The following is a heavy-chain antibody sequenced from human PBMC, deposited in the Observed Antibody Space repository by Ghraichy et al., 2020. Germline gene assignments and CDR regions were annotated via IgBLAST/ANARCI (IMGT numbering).Heavy chain of an antibody. CDR1: GGSISRYY. J-gene: IGHJ3*02. Sequence: SETLSLTCTVSGGSISRYYWSWIRQPPGKGLEWIGYIYYSGSTNYNPSLKSRVSISVDTSKNQFSLKLSAVTAADTATYYCARHRGSGWPDAFDICGQGTMVGVSS. D-gene: IGHD6-19*01. CDR2: IYYSGST. CDR3: ARHRGSGWPDAFDI. V-gene: IGHV4-59*08.